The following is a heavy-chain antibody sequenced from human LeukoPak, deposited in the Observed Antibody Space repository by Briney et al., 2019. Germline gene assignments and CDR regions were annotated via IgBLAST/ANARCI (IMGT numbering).Heavy chain of an antibody. J-gene: IGHJ3*02. CDR1: GFTFSSYG. V-gene: IGHV3-33*01. Sequence: GGSLRLSCAASGFTFSSYGMHWVRQAPGKGLEWVAVIWYDGSNKYYADSVKGRFTISRDNSKNPLYLQMNSLRAEDTAVYYCPRPYYDSSSYYYWGNAFDIWGQGTMVTVSS. CDR3: PRPYYDSSSYYYWGNAFDI. CDR2: IWYDGSNK. D-gene: IGHD3-22*01.